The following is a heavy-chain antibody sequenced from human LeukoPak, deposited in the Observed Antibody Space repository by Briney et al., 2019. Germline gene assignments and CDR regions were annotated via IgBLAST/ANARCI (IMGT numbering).Heavy chain of an antibody. CDR2: INPNRGGT. J-gene: IGHJ4*01. CDR3: DRVSIIGDGSGPFVN. D-gene: IGHD6-19*01. CDR1: GYTFTGYY. V-gene: IGHV1-2*06. Sequence: ASVKLSCKASGYTFTGYYIHWVRQAPGQGLEWMGRINPNRGGTNYAQKFQGRVTMTRDTSISTAYMELSRLRSDDTAIYYCDRVSIIGDGSGPFVNWGHGTLVSVSS.